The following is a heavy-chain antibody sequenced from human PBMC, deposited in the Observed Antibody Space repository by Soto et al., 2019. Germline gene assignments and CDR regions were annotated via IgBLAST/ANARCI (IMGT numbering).Heavy chain of an antibody. CDR3: ARESPHRITIFGVVSPIGAFDI. D-gene: IGHD3-3*01. J-gene: IGHJ3*02. Sequence: SETLSLTCTVSGGSISSGGYYWSWIRQHPGKGLEWIGYIYYSGSTYYNPSLKSRVTISVDTSKNQFSLKLSSVTAADTAVYYCARESPHRITIFGVVSPIGAFDIWGQGTMVTVSS. CDR2: IYYSGST. CDR1: GGSISSGGYY. V-gene: IGHV4-31*03.